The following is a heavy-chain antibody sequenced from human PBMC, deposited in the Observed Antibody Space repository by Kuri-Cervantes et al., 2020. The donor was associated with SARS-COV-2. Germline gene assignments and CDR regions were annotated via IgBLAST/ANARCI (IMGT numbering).Heavy chain of an antibody. Sequence: SETLSLTCTVSGGSISSYYWSWIRQPPGKGLEWIGETNHSGSTNYNPSLKSRVTISVDTSKNQFSLKLSSVTAADTAVYYCAREWCSGGSCYPNWGQGTLVTVSS. CDR3: AREWCSGGSCYPN. D-gene: IGHD2-15*01. CDR1: GGSISSYY. J-gene: IGHJ4*02. CDR2: TNHSGST. V-gene: IGHV4-34*01.